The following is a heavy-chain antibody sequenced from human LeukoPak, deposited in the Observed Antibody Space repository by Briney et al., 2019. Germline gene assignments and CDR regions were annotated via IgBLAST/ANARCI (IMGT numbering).Heavy chain of an antibody. Sequence: GGSLRLSCAASGFTFSRSGMSWVRQAPGKRLEWVANIQQDGSEKYYVDSVKGRFAISRDNAKNSLYLQMNSLRAEDTAIYYCARDKGGNSDSWGQGTQVTVSS. CDR1: GFTFSRSG. CDR3: ARDKGGNSDS. CDR2: IQQDGSEK. J-gene: IGHJ4*02. V-gene: IGHV3-7*01. D-gene: IGHD4-23*01.